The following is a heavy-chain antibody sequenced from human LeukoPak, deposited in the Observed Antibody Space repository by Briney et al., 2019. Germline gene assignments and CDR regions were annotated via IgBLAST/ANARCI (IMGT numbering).Heavy chain of an antibody. Sequence: PGGSLRLSCAASGFTFSNHWMTWVRQAPGKGLEWVANIKQHGGETYYVDSVKGRFTISRDNAKNSLYLQMSSLRAEDTAVYYCARDSLHPSSLHYYFDYWGQGTLVTVSS. J-gene: IGHJ4*02. D-gene: IGHD6-6*01. CDR3: ARDSLHPSSLHYYFDY. CDR2: IKQHGGET. CDR1: GFTFSNHW. V-gene: IGHV3-7*01.